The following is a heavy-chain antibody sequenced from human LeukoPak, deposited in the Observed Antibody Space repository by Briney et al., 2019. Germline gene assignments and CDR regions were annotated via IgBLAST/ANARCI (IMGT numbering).Heavy chain of an antibody. CDR3: AKDRGTMIPLYYFDY. Sequence: GGSLRLSCAASGFTFSSYGMHWVRQAPGKGLEWVAFIRYDGSNKYYADSVKGRFTISRDNSKNTLYLQMNSLRAEDTAVYYCAKDRGTMIPLYYFDYWGQGTLVTVSS. J-gene: IGHJ4*02. CDR2: IRYDGSNK. V-gene: IGHV3-30*02. D-gene: IGHD3-22*01. CDR1: GFTFSSYG.